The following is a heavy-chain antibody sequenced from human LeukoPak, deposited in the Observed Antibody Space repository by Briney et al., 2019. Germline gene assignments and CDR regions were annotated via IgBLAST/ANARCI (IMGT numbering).Heavy chain of an antibody. CDR3: ARGATHYYFDS. Sequence: SETLSLTCTVSGGSISSYYWSWIRQPPGKGLEWIGYIYYSGSTNYNPSLKSRVTISVDASKNHFSLKLNSVTAADTAVYYCARGATHYYFDSWGQGTLVTVSS. CDR1: GGSISSYY. CDR2: IYYSGST. J-gene: IGHJ4*02. V-gene: IGHV4-59*01.